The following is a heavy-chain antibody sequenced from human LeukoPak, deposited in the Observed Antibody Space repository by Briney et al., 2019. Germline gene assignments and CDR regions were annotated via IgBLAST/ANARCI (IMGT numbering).Heavy chain of an antibody. CDR1: GGSISSGGYS. CDR2: IYHSGST. J-gene: IGHJ5*02. Sequence: PSETLSLTCAVSGGSISSGGYSWSWIRQPPGKGLEWIGYIYHSGSTYYNPSLKSRVTISVDRSKNQFSLKLSSVTAADTAVYYCARGEMATITRVNWFDPWGQGTLVTVSS. D-gene: IGHD5-24*01. CDR3: ARGEMATITRVNWFDP. V-gene: IGHV4-30-2*01.